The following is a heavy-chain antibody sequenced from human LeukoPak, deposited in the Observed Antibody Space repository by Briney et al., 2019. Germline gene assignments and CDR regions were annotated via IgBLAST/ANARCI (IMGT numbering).Heavy chain of an antibody. CDR1: GYTFTNHN. V-gene: IGHV1-8*01. J-gene: IGHJ6*04. Sequence: ASVKVSCNASGYTFTNHNIHWVRQATGQGLEWMGWMSSDSDNTGYAQKFQDRVTMTKDTSITTAYMELSSLTSEDTAVYYCARDLDVWGKGTTVTVSS. CDR3: ARDLDV. CDR2: MSSDSDNT.